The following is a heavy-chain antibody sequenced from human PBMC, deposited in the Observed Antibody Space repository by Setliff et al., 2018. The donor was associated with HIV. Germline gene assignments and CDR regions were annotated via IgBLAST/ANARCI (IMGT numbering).Heavy chain of an antibody. CDR3: ARDVRDGFEEWFSTLDDGMDV. D-gene: IGHD3-3*01. Sequence: GASVKVSCKTSGYIFIRYYIFWVRQAPGQGLEWMGNINPHTGVTRYAEKFQGRVTMTRDTSISTICMELSRLRSDDTAVYYCARDVRDGFEEWFSTLDDGMDVWGQGTTVTVPS. CDR1: GYIFIRYY. J-gene: IGHJ6*02. CDR2: INPHTGVT. V-gene: IGHV1-2*02.